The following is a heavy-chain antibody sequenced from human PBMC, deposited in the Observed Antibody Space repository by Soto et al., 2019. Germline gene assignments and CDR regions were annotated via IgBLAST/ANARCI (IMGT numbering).Heavy chain of an antibody. CDR3: AKDAVWELLPHFDY. D-gene: IGHD1-26*01. Sequence: LRLSCSASGXTFSSYAMSWVRQAPGKGLEWVSAISGSGGSTYYADSVKGRFTISRDNSKNTLYLQMNSLRAEDTAVYYCAKDAVWELLPHFDYWGQGTLVTVSS. J-gene: IGHJ4*02. V-gene: IGHV3-23*01. CDR2: ISGSGGST. CDR1: GXTFSSYA.